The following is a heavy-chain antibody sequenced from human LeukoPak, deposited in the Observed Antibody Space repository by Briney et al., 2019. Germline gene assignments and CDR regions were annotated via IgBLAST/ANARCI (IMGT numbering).Heavy chain of an antibody. Sequence: GGSLRLSCAASGFTFSSHGMHWVRQAPGKGLEWVALIWYDGSKKNYADSVKGRFTISRDDSKSTLYLQINSLRAEDTAVYYCAKDLSYVSNWFDPWGQGTLVTVSS. V-gene: IGHV3-33*06. CDR1: GFTFSSHG. CDR2: IWYDGSKK. CDR3: AKDLSYVSNWFDP. D-gene: IGHD5-18*01. J-gene: IGHJ5*02.